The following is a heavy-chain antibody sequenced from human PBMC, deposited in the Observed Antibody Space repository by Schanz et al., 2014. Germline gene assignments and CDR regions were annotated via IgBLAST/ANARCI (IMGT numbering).Heavy chain of an antibody. Sequence: QVQLVQSGAEVKKPGASVKVSCKTSGYIFTNYDISWVRQAPGQGLEWMGWISIRTANTNYGQRLKGRVTMTTDTSTSTPYMELTTLRVDDTAVYYCARVGSIWGYFDIWGRGTLVTVSS. CDR2: ISIRTANT. CDR1: GYIFTNYD. D-gene: IGHD7-27*01. V-gene: IGHV1-18*01. J-gene: IGHJ2*01. CDR3: ARVGSIWGYFDI.